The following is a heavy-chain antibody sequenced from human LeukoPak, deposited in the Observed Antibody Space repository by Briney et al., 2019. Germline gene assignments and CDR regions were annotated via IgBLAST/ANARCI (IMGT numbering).Heavy chain of an antibody. J-gene: IGHJ2*01. CDR2: IYYSGST. CDR1: GGSISSSSYY. D-gene: IGHD4-17*01. V-gene: IGHV4-39*07. CDR3: ARDGDYHWYFDL. Sequence: PSETLSLTCTVSGGSISSSSYYWGWIRQPPGKGLEWIGSIYYSGSTYYNPSLKSRVTISVDTSKNQFSLKLSSVTAADTAVYYCARDGDYHWYFDLWGRGTLVTVSS.